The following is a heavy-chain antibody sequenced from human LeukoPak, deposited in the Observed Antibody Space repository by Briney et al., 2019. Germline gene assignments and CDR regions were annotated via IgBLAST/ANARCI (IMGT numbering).Heavy chain of an antibody. J-gene: IGHJ4*02. V-gene: IGHV3-53*01. CDR2: IYAGGST. Sequence: GGSLRLSCAASGFTVSSNYMSWVRRAPGKGLEWVSVIYAGGSTNYADSVKGRFTISRDNSKNTLYLQINSLRDEDTAVYYCARGGATYGFILAFWGQGTLVTVSS. D-gene: IGHD4-17*01. CDR1: GFTVSSNY. CDR3: ARGGATYGFILAF.